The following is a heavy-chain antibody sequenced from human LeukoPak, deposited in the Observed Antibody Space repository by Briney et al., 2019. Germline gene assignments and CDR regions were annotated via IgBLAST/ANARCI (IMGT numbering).Heavy chain of an antibody. J-gene: IGHJ4*02. V-gene: IGHV3-21*04. CDR2: ISSSSSYI. CDR3: AKGRRRNWNDNFDY. Sequence: GGSLRLSCTASGFTFSSYYMNWVRQAPGKGLEWVSSISSSSSYIYYEDSVKGRFTISRDNAKNSLYLQMNSLRAEDTAVYYCAKGRRRNWNDNFDYWGQGTLVTVSS. D-gene: IGHD1-20*01. CDR1: GFTFSSYY.